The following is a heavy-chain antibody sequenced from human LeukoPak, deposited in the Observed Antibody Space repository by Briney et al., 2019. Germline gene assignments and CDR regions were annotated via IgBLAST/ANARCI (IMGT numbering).Heavy chain of an antibody. CDR1: LDTLSRYA. CDR2: IIPIFGTA. CDR3: ARAEFYCSGIICLYDY. J-gene: IGHJ4*02. V-gene: IGHV1-69*06. D-gene: IGHD2-15*01. Sequence: SVKVSRKPSLDTLSRYAISCVPDTPGQGLEWMGDIIPIFGTAHYAQKLQGRVTITPDTSTSTPYMELRTLRSQDTAVYFCARAEFYCSGIICLYDYWGQGTMVTVPS.